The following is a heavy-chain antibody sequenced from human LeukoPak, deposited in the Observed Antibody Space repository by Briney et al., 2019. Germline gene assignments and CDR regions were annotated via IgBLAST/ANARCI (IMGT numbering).Heavy chain of an antibody. CDR1: GFTFSSYA. CDR3: ASLRHDYGDYGDY. V-gene: IGHV3-23*01. D-gene: IGHD4-17*01. Sequence: SGGSLRLSCAASGFTFSSYAMSWVRQAPGKGLEWVSAISGSGGSTYYADSVKGRFTISRDNSKNTLYLQMNSLRAEDTAVYYCASLRHDYGDYGDYWGQGTLVTVSS. J-gene: IGHJ4*02. CDR2: ISGSGGST.